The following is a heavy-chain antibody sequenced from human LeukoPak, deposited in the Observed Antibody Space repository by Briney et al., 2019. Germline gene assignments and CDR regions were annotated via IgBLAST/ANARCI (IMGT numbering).Heavy chain of an antibody. Sequence: PSETLSLTCAVSGASVSGYYWSWIRQPPGKGLEWIGYIYNTGTTNYKSSLKSRVTISVDRSKKQFSLKMSSVTAADTAVYYCARRVYLSGDAFDVWGQGTLVAVSS. D-gene: IGHD2-8*01. CDR3: ARRVYLSGDAFDV. CDR2: IYNTGTT. CDR1: GASVSGYY. V-gene: IGHV4-59*08. J-gene: IGHJ3*01.